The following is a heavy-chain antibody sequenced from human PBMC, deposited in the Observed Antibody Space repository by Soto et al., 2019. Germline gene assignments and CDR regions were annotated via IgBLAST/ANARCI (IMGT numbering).Heavy chain of an antibody. Sequence: SETLSLTCTVSGGSISNYFCNWIRQPAGKGLEWIGRIDNSGSTNYNPSLKSRITMSADTSRNQFSLKLNSVTAADTAVYYCARGGQDFWSGPFDYWGQGALGTVSS. J-gene: IGHJ4*02. CDR3: ARGGQDFWSGPFDY. CDR1: GGSISNYF. CDR2: IDNSGST. V-gene: IGHV4-4*07. D-gene: IGHD3-3*01.